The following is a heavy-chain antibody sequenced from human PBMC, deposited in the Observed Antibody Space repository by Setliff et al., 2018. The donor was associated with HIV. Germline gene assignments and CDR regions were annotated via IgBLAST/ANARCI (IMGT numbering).Heavy chain of an antibody. CDR2: IWPSDSDT. D-gene: IGHD3-3*01. CDR3: ARLSKFYDFWTPDY. CDR1: GYSFTNYW. V-gene: IGHV5-51*01. Sequence: GESLKISCHPSGYSFTNYWVGWVRQLPGKGLEWMGLIWPSDSDTIYSPSFQGQVSLSADKSTSTVYLQWSSLKAPDTAMYYCARLSKFYDFWTPDYWGQGTRVTVSS. J-gene: IGHJ4*02.